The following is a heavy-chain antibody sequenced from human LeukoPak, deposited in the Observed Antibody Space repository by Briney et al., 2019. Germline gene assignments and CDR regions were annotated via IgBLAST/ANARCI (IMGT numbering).Heavy chain of an antibody. CDR3: ARSAGKYGSGSYKDYYYMDV. CDR1: GYTFTSYY. Sequence: ASVKVSCKASGYTFTSYYMHWVRQAPGQGLEWMGIINPSGGSTSYAQKFQGRVTMTRDTSTSSVYMELSSLRSEDTAVYYCARSAGKYGSGSYKDYYYMDVWGKGTTVTISS. CDR2: INPSGGST. V-gene: IGHV1-46*01. D-gene: IGHD3-10*01. J-gene: IGHJ6*03.